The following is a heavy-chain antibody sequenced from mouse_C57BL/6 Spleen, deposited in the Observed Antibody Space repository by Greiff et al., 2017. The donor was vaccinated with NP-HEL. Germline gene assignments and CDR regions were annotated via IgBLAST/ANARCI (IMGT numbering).Heavy chain of an antibody. D-gene: IGHD1-1*01. CDR2: INPNNGGT. J-gene: IGHJ4*01. CDR1: GYTFTDYY. CDR3: ARWKLIRSYAMDY. V-gene: IGHV1-26*01. Sequence: EVQLQQSGPELVKPGASVKISCKASGYTFTDYYMNWVKQSHGKSLEWIGDINPNNGGTSYNQKFKGKATLTVDKSSSTAYMELRSLTSEDSAVYYCARWKLIRSYAMDYWGQGTSVTVSS.